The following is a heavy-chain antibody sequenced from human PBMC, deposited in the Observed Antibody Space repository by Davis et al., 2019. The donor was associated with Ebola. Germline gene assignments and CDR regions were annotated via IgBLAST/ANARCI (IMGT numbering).Heavy chain of an antibody. CDR2: INTNTGNP. J-gene: IGHJ4*02. D-gene: IGHD6-19*01. CDR1: GYTFTSHA. Sequence: AASVKVSCKTSGYTFTSHAMNWVRQAPGQGLEWMGWINTNTGNPTYAQGFTGRFVFSLDTSVSTAYLQISSLKAEDTAVYYCARDLGLYSSGWYDYWGQGTLVTVSS. V-gene: IGHV7-4-1*02. CDR3: ARDLGLYSSGWYDY.